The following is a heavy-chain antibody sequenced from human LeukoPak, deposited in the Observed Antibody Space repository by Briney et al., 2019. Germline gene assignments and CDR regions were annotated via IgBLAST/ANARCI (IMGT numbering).Heavy chain of an antibody. CDR3: ARQEARNYYYEGLDY. CDR2: ISYNGGRK. D-gene: IGHD3-22*01. Sequence: GGSLRLSCVASGFSFSGYAIHWVRQDPGKGLEWVALISYNGGRKDYADSVKGRFTIDRDNSKNTVYLQMNSLRPDDTAIYFCARQEARNYYYEGLDYWGQGNLVTVSS. CDR1: GFSFSGYA. V-gene: IGHV3-30*04. J-gene: IGHJ4*02.